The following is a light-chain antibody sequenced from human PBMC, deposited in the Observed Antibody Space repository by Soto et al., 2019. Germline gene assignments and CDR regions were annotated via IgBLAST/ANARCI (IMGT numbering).Light chain of an antibody. CDR3: SSYTSLSTLV. CDR2: DVS. Sequence: QSVLTQPASVSGSPGQSITISCTGTSSDVGGYNYVSWYQQHPGKAPKLMIYDVSNRPSGVSNRFSGSESGSTASLTISGLQDEDEADYYCSSYTSLSTLVFGTGTKVTVL. J-gene: IGLJ1*01. V-gene: IGLV2-14*01. CDR1: SSDVGGYNY.